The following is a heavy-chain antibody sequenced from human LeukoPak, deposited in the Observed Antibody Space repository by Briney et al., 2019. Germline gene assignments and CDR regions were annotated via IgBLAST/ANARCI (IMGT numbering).Heavy chain of an antibody. Sequence: SETLSLTCAVYGGSFSGYYWSWIRQPPGKGLEWIGEINHSGSTSYNPSLKSRVTISVDTSKNQFSLKLSSVTAADTAVYYCARAADNCSSTSCYRVEGRYFDYWGQGTLVTVSS. CDR3: ARAADNCSSTSCYRVEGRYFDY. J-gene: IGHJ4*02. CDR1: GGSFSGYY. V-gene: IGHV4-34*01. D-gene: IGHD2-2*01. CDR2: INHSGST.